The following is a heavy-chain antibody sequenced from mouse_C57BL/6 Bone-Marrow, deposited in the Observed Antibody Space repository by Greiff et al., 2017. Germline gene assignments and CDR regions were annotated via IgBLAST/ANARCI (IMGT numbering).Heavy chain of an antibody. CDR1: GFTFSDYG. J-gene: IGHJ4*01. CDR2: ISSGSSTI. V-gene: IGHV5-17*01. CDR3: SRDGPYAMDY. Sequence: EVLLVESGGGLVKPGGSLTLSCAASGFTFSDYGMHWVRQAPEKGLEWVAYISSGSSTIYYADTVKGRFTISTDNAKNTLFLQMTSLRSEDTAIYYCSRDGPYAMDYWGQGTSVTVSS.